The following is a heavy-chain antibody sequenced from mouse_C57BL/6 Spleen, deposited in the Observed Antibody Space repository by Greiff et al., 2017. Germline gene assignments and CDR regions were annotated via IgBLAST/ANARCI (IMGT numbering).Heavy chain of an antibody. CDR2: IYPGDGDT. Sequence: QVQLQQSGPELVKPGASVKISCKASGYAFSSSWMNWVKQRPGKGLEWIGRIYPGDGDTNYNGKFKGKATLTADKSSSTAYMQLSSLTSEDSAVYFCARSGEDGFLFAYWGQGTLVTVSA. J-gene: IGHJ3*01. CDR3: ARSGEDGFLFAY. D-gene: IGHD3-1*01. V-gene: IGHV1-82*01. CDR1: GYAFSSSW.